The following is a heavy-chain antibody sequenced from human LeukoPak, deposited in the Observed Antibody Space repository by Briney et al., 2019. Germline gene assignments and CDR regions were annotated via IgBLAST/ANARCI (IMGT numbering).Heavy chain of an antibody. V-gene: IGHV3-30*02. Sequence: GGSLRLSCAASGFTFSSYGMHWVRQAPGKGLEWVAFIRYDGSNKYYADSVKGRFTISRDNSKNTLYLQMNSLRAEDTAVYYCARGYWNYFDYWGQGTLVTVSS. CDR3: ARGYWNYFDY. D-gene: IGHD2-21*02. CDR2: IRYDGSNK. CDR1: GFTFSSYG. J-gene: IGHJ4*02.